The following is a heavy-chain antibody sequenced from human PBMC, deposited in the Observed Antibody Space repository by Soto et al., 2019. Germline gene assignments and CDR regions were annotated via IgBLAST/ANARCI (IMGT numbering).Heavy chain of an antibody. V-gene: IGHV4-30-4*01. Sequence: SETLSLTCTVSGGSISSGDYYWSWIRQPPGKGLEWIGYIYYSGSTYYNPSLKSRVTISVDTSKNQFSLKLSSVTAADTAVYYCARDAQYYDFWSGSTRYYYYGMDVWGQGTTVTVSS. J-gene: IGHJ6*02. CDR3: ARDAQYYDFWSGSTRYYYYGMDV. D-gene: IGHD3-3*01. CDR2: IYYSGST. CDR1: GGSISSGDYY.